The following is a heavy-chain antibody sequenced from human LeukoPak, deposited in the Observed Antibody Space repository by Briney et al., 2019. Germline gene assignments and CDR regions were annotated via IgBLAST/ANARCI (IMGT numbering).Heavy chain of an antibody. D-gene: IGHD6-6*01. CDR3: ATRSLSSSRFDY. Sequence: GGSLRLSCAASGFTFSSYGMHWVRQAPGKGLEWVAFIRYDGSNKYYADSVKGRFTISRDNSKNTLYLQMNSLRAEDTAVYYCATRSLSSSRFDYWGQGTLVTVSS. CDR2: IRYDGSNK. CDR1: GFTFSSYG. J-gene: IGHJ4*02. V-gene: IGHV3-30*02.